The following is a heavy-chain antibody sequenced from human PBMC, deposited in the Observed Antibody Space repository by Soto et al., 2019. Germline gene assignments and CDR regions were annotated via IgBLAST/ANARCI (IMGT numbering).Heavy chain of an antibody. D-gene: IGHD1-26*01. V-gene: IGHV3-74*01. CDR1: GFTFSRYS. CDR2: ISTDGSDI. J-gene: IGHJ4*02. CDR3: ATMAGTYPY. Sequence: PGGSLRLSCAASGFTFSRYSMNWVRQAPGKGLEWVSRISTDGSDITYADSVKGRFTISRDNAKNIVYLQMSSLRAEDTALYYCATMAGTYPYWGQGTLVTVSS.